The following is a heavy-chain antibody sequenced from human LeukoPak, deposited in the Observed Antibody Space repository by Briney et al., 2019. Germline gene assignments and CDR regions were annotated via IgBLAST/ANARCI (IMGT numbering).Heavy chain of an antibody. Sequence: GASVKVSCKASGYTFTSYGISWVRQAPGQGLEWMGWISAYNGNTNYAQKLQGRVTMTTDTSTSTAYMELRSLRSDDTAVYYCARDRGADYGDFRRGFDWGQGTLVTVSS. CDR3: ARDRGADYGDFRRGFD. CDR1: GYTFTSYG. CDR2: ISAYNGNT. V-gene: IGHV1-18*01. J-gene: IGHJ4*02. D-gene: IGHD4-17*01.